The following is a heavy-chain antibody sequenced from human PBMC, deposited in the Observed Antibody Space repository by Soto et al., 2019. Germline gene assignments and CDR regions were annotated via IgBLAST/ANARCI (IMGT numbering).Heavy chain of an antibody. D-gene: IGHD3-9*01. J-gene: IGHJ4*02. V-gene: IGHV2-70*01. CDR2: INWRDNK. CDR1: GFSLTTSRMC. CDR3: ARILKGGTFDWLQIDC. Sequence: SGPTLVNPTQTLTLTCTFSGFSLTTSRMCVTWIRQHPGKALEWLALINWRDNKYYTTSLKTRLTLSKDTSKNQVVLTLTNMDPVDTGTYYCARILKGGTFDWLQIDCWGQGTLVTVSS.